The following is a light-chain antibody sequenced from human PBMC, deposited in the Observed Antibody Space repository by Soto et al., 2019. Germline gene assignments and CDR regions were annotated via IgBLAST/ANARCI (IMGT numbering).Light chain of an antibody. V-gene: IGLV2-14*01. CDR3: WATRARGPRV. CDR2: EVR. Sequence: QSALTQPASVSGSAGQSITISCSGNMRDVGAYNLVSWYQQHPGTAPNLIIYEVRNRPSGISSRFSGSRSGNTASLTISGPGSEAEGYYCSWATRARGPRVFGGGTKLTVL. CDR1: MRDVGAYNL. J-gene: IGLJ3*02.